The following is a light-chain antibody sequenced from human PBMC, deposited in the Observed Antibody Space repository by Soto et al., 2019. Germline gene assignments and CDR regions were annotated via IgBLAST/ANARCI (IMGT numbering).Light chain of an antibody. Sequence: QSVLTQPASVFGSPGQSIPISCTGTSSDVGGYNFVSWYQQHPGKAPKLMVYEVSNRPSGVSNRFSGSKSGNTASLTISGLQPEDEADYYCSSYTTSSAVVFGTGTKVTVL. CDR3: SSYTTSSAVV. CDR2: EVS. V-gene: IGLV2-14*03. J-gene: IGLJ1*01. CDR1: SSDVGGYNF.